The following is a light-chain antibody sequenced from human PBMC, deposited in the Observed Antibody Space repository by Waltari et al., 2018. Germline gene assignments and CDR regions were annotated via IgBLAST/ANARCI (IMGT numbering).Light chain of an antibody. CDR1: QSISSY. Sequence: DRVTITCRARQSISSYLNWYQQKPGKAPKFLIYAASSLQSGVPSRFSGSRSGTDFTLTISSLQPEDFATYYCQQSYTTPYTFGQGTKLEIK. V-gene: IGKV1-39*01. CDR2: AAS. J-gene: IGKJ2*01. CDR3: QQSYTTPYT.